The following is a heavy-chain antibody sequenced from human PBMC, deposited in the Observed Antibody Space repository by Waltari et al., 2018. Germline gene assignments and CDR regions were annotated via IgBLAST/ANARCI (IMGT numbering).Heavy chain of an antibody. CDR1: GGTFSSYT. J-gene: IGHJ5*02. CDR3: ARDQDYYDSSGYYNWFDP. CDR2: ISPIFTTA. V-gene: IGHV1-69*01. Sequence: QVQLVQSGAEVKKPGSSVKVSCKTAGGTFSSYTISWVRQAPGQGLEWMGGISPIFTTANYAQKFQGRLTITADESTSTAYMELSSLRSEDTAVYYCARDQDYYDSSGYYNWFDPWGQGTLVTVSS. D-gene: IGHD3-22*01.